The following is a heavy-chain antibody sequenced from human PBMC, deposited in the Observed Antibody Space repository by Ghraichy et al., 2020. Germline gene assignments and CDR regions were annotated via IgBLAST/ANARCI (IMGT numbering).Heavy chain of an antibody. CDR3: GKDDFSGFVAAIGD. J-gene: IGHJ4*01. V-gene: IGHV3-30*02. D-gene: IGHD5-12*01. CDR2: MAADRTGT. Sequence: GGSLRLSCEASGLTLNNYGVHWVRQAPGKGLEWVAIMAADRTGTFYADSVKGRFTMSRDRSRDTVYLQMNGLRREDSALYYCGKDDFSGFVAAIGDWGHGALVTVSS. CDR1: GLTLNNYG.